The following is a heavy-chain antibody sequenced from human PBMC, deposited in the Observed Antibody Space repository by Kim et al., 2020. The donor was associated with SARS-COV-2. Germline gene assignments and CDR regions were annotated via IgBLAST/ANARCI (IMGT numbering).Heavy chain of an antibody. Sequence: SLKSRVTRSVDTSKNQFSLKLGSVTGADTAVYYCARTRITMIVVVTHFDYWGQGTLVTVSS. D-gene: IGHD3-22*01. CDR3: ARTRITMIVVVTHFDY. J-gene: IGHJ4*02. V-gene: IGHV4-31*02.